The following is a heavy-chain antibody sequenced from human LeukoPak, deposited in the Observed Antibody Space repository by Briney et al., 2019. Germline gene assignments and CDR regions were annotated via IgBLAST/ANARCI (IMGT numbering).Heavy chain of an antibody. J-gene: IGHJ4*02. CDR2: INGTGVRT. CDR3: ATPPTVTRNY. CDR1: GFTFSSYA. D-gene: IGHD4-17*01. Sequence: GWSLRLSCAASGFTFSSYAMSWVRQAPGKGLEWVSFINGTGVRTYYADSVKGWFTISIANSKNVLSLQMNSLRADDTAEDSCATPPTVTRNYWGQGTLVTVSS. V-gene: IGHV3-23*01.